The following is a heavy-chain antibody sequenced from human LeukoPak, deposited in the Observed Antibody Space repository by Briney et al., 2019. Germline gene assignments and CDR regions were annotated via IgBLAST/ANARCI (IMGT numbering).Heavy chain of an antibody. Sequence: ASVKVSCKASGYTFTGYYMHWVRQAPGQGLEWMGWINPNSGGTNYAQKFQGRVTMTRETSISTAYMELSRLRSDDTAVYYCAAPHYDILTGYYPGAFDIWGQGTMVTVSS. V-gene: IGHV1-2*02. CDR1: GYTFTGYY. CDR2: INPNSGGT. J-gene: IGHJ3*02. D-gene: IGHD3-9*01. CDR3: AAPHYDILTGYYPGAFDI.